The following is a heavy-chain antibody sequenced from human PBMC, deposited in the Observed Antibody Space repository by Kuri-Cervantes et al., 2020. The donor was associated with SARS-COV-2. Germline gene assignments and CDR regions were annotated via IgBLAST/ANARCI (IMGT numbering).Heavy chain of an antibody. CDR3: TTLIDY. J-gene: IGHJ4*02. Sequence: GESLKISRAASGFTFSDYYMSWIRQASGKGLEWVGRVRGKANYYATAYAASVKGRFTISRDDLKDMAYLQMNSLRTEDTAVYYCTTLIDYWGQGALVTVSS. CDR1: GFTFSDYY. V-gene: IGHV3-73*01. CDR2: VRGKANYYAT.